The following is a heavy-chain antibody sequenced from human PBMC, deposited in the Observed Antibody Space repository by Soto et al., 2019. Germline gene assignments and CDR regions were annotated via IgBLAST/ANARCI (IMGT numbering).Heavy chain of an antibody. Sequence: EVQLVESGGGLVQPGGSLRLSCAVSGFTFSSDWMHWVRQAPGKGLVWVSRINSDGSSTSYADSVKGRFTISRDNDKNTLYLQMDSLRAEDTAVYYCASTVVTGYWGQGTLVTVSS. CDR3: ASTVVTGY. J-gene: IGHJ4*02. CDR1: GFTFSSDW. D-gene: IGHD2-15*01. CDR2: INSDGSST. V-gene: IGHV3-74*01.